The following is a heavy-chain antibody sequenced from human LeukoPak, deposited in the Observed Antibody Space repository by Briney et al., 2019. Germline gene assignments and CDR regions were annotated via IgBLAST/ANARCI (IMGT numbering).Heavy chain of an antibody. CDR1: GGSISNYF. V-gene: IGHV4-59*08. CDR3: ARGTTASDLDGTAY. D-gene: IGHD1/OR15-1a*01. J-gene: IGHJ4*02. CDR2: IYYSGST. Sequence: SETLSLTCTVSGGSISNYFWSWIRQPPGKGLEWIGYIYYSGSTNYNPSLKSRVTISVDTSKNQFSLKLSSVTAADTAVYYCARGTTASDLDGTAYWGQGTLVTVSS.